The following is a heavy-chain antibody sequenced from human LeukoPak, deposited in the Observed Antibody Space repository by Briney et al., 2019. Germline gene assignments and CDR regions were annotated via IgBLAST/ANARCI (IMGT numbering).Heavy chain of an antibody. CDR1: GYSFTSYW. D-gene: IGHD2-15*01. CDR3: ARVDCSGGSCYSWFGFYHYGLDV. CDR2: IYPGDSDT. Sequence: KRGESLKISCKGSGYSFTSYWIGWVRQMPGKGLEWMGIIYPGDSDTRYSPSFQGQVTISADKSISTAYLQWNSLKASDTAMYYCARVDCSGGSCYSWFGFYHYGLDVWGQGTTVTVSS. J-gene: IGHJ6*02. V-gene: IGHV5-51*01.